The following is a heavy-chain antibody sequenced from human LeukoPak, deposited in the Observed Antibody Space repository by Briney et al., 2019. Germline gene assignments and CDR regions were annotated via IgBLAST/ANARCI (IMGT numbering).Heavy chain of an antibody. CDR3: TRIPYGDILTGYYFYFDH. CDR1: GFTFSSYW. V-gene: IGHV3-7*03. Sequence: GGSLRLSCAASGFTFSSYWMNWVRQAPGKGLEWVANIKKDGSDKNYLGSVKGRFTISRDNAKNSLYLQMNSLRAEDTALYYCTRIPYGDILTGYYFYFDHWGQGTPVTVSS. D-gene: IGHD3-9*01. J-gene: IGHJ4*02. CDR2: IKKDGSDK.